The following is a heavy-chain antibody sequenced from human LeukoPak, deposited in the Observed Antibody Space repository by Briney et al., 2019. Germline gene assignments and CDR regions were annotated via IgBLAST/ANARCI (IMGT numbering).Heavy chain of an antibody. V-gene: IGHV3-30*18. CDR2: ISYDGSNK. J-gene: IGHJ4*02. CDR3: AKGGPYYYDSSGYYSPFDY. Sequence: PGGSLRLSCAASGFTFSSYGMHWVRQAPGKGLEWVAVISYDGSNKYYADSVKGRFTIPRDNSKNTLYLQMNSLRAGDTAVYYCAKGGPYYYDSSGYYSPFDYWGQGTLVTVSS. D-gene: IGHD3-22*01. CDR1: GFTFSSYG.